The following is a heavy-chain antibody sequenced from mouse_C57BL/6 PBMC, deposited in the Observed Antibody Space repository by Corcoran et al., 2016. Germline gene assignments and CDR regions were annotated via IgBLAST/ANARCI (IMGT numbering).Heavy chain of an antibody. CDR3: ARDSNWYFDV. CDR1: GYTFTTYG. CDR2: INTYSGVP. V-gene: IGHV9-3*01. Sequence: QIQLVQSGPELKKPGETVKISCKASGYTFTTYGVSWVKQAPGKGLKWMGWINTYSGVPIYADDFKGRFAFSLETSASTAYLQINNLKKEDTATYFCARDSNWYFDVWGTGTTVPVSS. J-gene: IGHJ1*03. D-gene: IGHD2-5*01.